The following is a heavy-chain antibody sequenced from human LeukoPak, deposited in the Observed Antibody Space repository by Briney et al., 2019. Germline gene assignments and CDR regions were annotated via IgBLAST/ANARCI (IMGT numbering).Heavy chain of an antibody. CDR3: AAAPITGETHYYYYYYMDV. Sequence: ASVKVSCKASGYTFTGYSMHWVRQAPGQGLEWMGWINLNSGDTHYAQKYQGRVTMTRDTSISTAYMELSKLTSDDTALYYCAAAPITGETHYYYYYYMDVWGKGTAVTVSS. CDR2: INLNSGDT. V-gene: IGHV1-2*02. J-gene: IGHJ6*03. CDR1: GYTFTGYS. D-gene: IGHD7-27*01.